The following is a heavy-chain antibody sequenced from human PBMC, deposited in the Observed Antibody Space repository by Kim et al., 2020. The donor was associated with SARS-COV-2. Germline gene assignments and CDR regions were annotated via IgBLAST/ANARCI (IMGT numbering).Heavy chain of an antibody. J-gene: IGHJ5*02. CDR2: ISSGGSTI. V-gene: IGHV3-48*03. CDR1: GFTFSSYD. Sequence: GGSLRLSCAASGFTFSSYDMNWVRQAPGKGLEWVSYISSGGSTIYHADSVKGRFTISRDNAKNSLYLQMNSLRAEDTAVYYCARDDSTVSIDPWGQGTLVTVSS. CDR3: ARDDSTVSIDP. D-gene: IGHD4-17*01.